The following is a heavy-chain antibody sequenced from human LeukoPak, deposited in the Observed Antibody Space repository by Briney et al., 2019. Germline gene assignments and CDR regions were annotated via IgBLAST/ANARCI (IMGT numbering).Heavy chain of an antibody. V-gene: IGHV1-2*02. CDR3: ARGPDAVNWFDP. CDR1: GFTLTDY. Sequence: ASVEVSCKASGFTLTDYIHWVRQDPRQGLQWMGWIKPNSGDTDYAQKSQGRVTMTRDTSISTVYMELSSLRSDDTAVYYCARGPDAVNWFDPWGQGTLVTVSS. CDR2: IKPNSGDT. J-gene: IGHJ5*02.